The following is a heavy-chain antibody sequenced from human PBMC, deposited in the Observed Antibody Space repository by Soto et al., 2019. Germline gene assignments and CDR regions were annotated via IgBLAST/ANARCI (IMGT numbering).Heavy chain of an antibody. J-gene: IGHJ5*02. V-gene: IGHV1-8*01. D-gene: IGHD1-20*01. CDR2: MNPNSGNT. Sequence: ASVKVSCKASGYTFTSYDINWVRQATGQGLEWMGWMNPNSGNTNYAQKLQGRVTMTRDTSTSTAYMELRSLRSDDTAVYYCARWANWKTLNWFDPWGQGTLVTVSS. CDR1: GYTFTSYD. CDR3: ARWANWKTLNWFDP.